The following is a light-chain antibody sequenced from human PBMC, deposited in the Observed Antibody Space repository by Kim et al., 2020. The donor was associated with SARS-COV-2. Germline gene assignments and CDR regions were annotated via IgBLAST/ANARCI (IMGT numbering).Light chain of an antibody. CDR2: DAS. CDR1: QSVSSY. J-gene: IGKJ2*01. CDR3: QQRSNWPLMYT. V-gene: IGKV3-11*01. Sequence: IVLTQSPATLSLSPGERATLSCRASQSVSSYLAWYQHKPGQAPRLLIYDASNRATGIPARFSGSGSGTDFTLTISSLEPEDFAVYYCQQRSNWPLMYTCGQGTKLEI.